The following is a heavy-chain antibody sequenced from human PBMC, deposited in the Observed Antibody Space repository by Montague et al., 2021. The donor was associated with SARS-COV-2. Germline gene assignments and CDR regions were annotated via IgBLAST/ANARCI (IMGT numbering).Heavy chain of an antibody. CDR3: AKDSYYDFWSGYSPGENWFDP. J-gene: IGHJ5*02. V-gene: IGHV3-9*01. CDR2: ISWNRGSI. CDR1: GFTFGDYA. D-gene: IGHD3-3*01. Sequence: SLRLSCAASGFTFGDYAMHWVRQAPGKGLEWVSGISWNRGSIGYADSVKGRFTISRDNAKNSLYLQMNSLRAEDTALYYCAKDSYYDFWSGYSPGENWFDPWGQGTLVTVSS.